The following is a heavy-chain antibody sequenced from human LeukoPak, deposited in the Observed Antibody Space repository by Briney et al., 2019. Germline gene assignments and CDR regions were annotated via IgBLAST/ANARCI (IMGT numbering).Heavy chain of an antibody. D-gene: IGHD5-24*01. J-gene: IGHJ4*02. Sequence: SETLSLTCTVSGDSISSGGYYWSWIRQHPGKGLEWIGYIFHSGSTHYNPSLKSRVTISVDTSKNQFSLKLSSVTAADTAVYYCATSQGQDGYTTYWGQGTLVTVSS. CDR1: GDSISSGGYY. CDR3: ATSQGQDGYTTY. CDR2: IFHSGST. V-gene: IGHV4-31*03.